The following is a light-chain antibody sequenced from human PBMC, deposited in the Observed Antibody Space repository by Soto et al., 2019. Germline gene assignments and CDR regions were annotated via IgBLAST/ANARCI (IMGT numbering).Light chain of an antibody. V-gene: IGKV1-39*01. J-gene: IGKJ2*01. Sequence: DIQMSQSPSSLSASVGDSVTISCRARQNIIKNLNWYQQKSGKDPSLLIYEASTFQSGSPSRFSGSGSGTDLTLAITNLQPEDFATYCRQQSFHTPYLFGQGTKLEI. CDR1: QNIIKN. CDR3: QQSFHTPYL. CDR2: EAS.